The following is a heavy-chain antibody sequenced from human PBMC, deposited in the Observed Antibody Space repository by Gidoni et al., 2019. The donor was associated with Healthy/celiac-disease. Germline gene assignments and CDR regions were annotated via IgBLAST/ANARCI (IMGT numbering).Heavy chain of an antibody. Sequence: QLQLVLSGGGVVQPGRSLRPSCASSGFTFSSYGMHWVRQAPGKGLGWVAVISYDESNKYYADSVKGRVTISRDNSKNTLYLQMNSLRAEDTAVYYCAKDSGGSYRSFDYWGQGTLVTVSS. CDR3: AKDSGGSYRSFDY. CDR1: GFTFSSYG. CDR2: ISYDESNK. V-gene: IGHV3-30*18. D-gene: IGHD1-26*01. J-gene: IGHJ4*02.